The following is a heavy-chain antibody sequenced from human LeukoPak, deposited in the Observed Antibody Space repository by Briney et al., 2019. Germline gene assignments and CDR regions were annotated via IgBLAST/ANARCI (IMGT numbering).Heavy chain of an antibody. CDR3: AREYCSSSSCHFDY. D-gene: IGHD2-2*01. V-gene: IGHV3-30*03. CDR1: GFTFSSYG. Sequence: PGGSLRLSCAASGFTFSSYGMHWVRQAPGKGLEWVAVISYDGSNKYYADSVKGRFTISRDNSQNTLYLQMNSLRPEDTAVYYCAREYCSSSSCHFDYWGQGTLVTVSS. CDR2: ISYDGSNK. J-gene: IGHJ4*02.